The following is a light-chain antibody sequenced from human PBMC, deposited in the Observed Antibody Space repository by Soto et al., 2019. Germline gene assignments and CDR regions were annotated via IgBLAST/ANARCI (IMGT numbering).Light chain of an antibody. Sequence: IEMPEATSTLSASVGDRVTITVRASQSISSWLAWYQQEPGKAPNLLIYDASSLQSGVPSRFSGSGFGTEFTLTSRSLQPGDFATYYCQQYSSRSTFGQGTKVDIK. CDR1: QSISSW. CDR2: DAS. V-gene: IGKV1-5*01. CDR3: QQYSSRST. J-gene: IGKJ1*01.